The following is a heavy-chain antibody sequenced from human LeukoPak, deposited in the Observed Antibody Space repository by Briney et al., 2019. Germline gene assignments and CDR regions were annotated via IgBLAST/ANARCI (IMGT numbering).Heavy chain of an antibody. D-gene: IGHD1-26*01. CDR3: ARGSYYAPYYFDY. Sequence: GGSLRLSCAASGFTFSTYRMNWVRQAPGKGLEWLSYISSGSNSIFYADSVKGRFTISRDNAKNSLFLQVNSLRDEDTAVYYCARGSYYAPYYFDYWGQGTLVTVSS. J-gene: IGHJ4*02. CDR1: GFTFSTYR. CDR2: ISSGSNSI. V-gene: IGHV3-48*02.